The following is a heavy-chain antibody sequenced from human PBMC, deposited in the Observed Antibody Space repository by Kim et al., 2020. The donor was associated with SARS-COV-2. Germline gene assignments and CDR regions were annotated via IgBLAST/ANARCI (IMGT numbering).Heavy chain of an antibody. CDR2: T. D-gene: IGHD5-12*01. J-gene: IGHJ4*02. V-gene: IGHV3-23*01. CDR3: AKIATIIYFDY. Sequence: TYNADSVKGRFTSSRDNSKNTLYLQMNSLRAEDTAVYYCAKIATIIYFDYWGQGTLVTVSS.